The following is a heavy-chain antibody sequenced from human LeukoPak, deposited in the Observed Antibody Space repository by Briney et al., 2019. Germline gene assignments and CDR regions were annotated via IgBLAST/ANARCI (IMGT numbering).Heavy chain of an antibody. CDR2: ISSSGSTI. D-gene: IGHD3-3*01. CDR3: AMGITIFGVVTDFQH. CDR1: GFTFSDYY. V-gene: IGHV3-11*01. Sequence: GGSLRLSCAASGFTFSDYYMSWIRQAPGKGLEWVSYISSSGSTIYYADSVKGRFTISRDNAKNSLYLQMNSLRAEDTAVYYCAMGITIFGVVTDFQHWGQGTLVTVSS. J-gene: IGHJ1*01.